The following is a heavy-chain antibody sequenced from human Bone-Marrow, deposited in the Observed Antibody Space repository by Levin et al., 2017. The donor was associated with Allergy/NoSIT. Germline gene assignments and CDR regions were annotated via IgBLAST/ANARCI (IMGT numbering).Heavy chain of an antibody. V-gene: IGHV1-2*04. J-gene: IGHJ6*02. CDR2: INPNSGGT. CDR1: GYTFTGYY. CDR3: ARQIYYYYGMDV. Sequence: GESLKISCKASGYTFTGYYMHWVRQAPGQGLEWMGWINPNSGGTNYAQKFQGWVTMTRDTSISTAYMELSRLRSDDTAVYYCARQIYYYYGMDVWGQGTTVTVSS.